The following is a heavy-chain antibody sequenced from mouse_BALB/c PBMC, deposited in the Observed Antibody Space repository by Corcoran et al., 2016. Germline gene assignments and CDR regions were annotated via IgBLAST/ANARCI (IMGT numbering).Heavy chain of an antibody. CDR3: ARPGYDVAY. J-gene: IGHJ3*01. CDR2: ILPGSGST. V-gene: IGHV1-9*01. Sequence: QVQLQQSGAELMKPGSSVKISCKATGYTFSSYWIEWVKQRPGHGLEWIGEILPGSGSTNYNEKFKGKATFTADTSSNTAYMQLSSLTSEDSAVYYCARPGYDVAYWGQGTLVTVSA. CDR1: GYTFSSYW. D-gene: IGHD2-14*01.